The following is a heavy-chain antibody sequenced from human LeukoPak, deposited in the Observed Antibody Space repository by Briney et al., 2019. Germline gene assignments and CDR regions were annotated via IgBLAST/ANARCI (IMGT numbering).Heavy chain of an antibody. CDR3: ARLRGYSHGSSGYFDY. J-gene: IGHJ4*02. CDR1: GFTFRNHA. V-gene: IGHV3-30*04. D-gene: IGHD5-18*01. CDR2: IAYDGSKQ. Sequence: PGRSLRLSCVASGFTFRNHAFEWVRQAPGKGLEWVAVIAYDGSKQYYGDPLKGRFTISRDNAKNSLYLQMNSLRADDTAVYYCARLRGYSHGSSGYFDYWGQGALVTVSS.